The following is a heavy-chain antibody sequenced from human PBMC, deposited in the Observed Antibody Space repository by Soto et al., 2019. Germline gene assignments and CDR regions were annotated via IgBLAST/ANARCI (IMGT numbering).Heavy chain of an antibody. D-gene: IGHD3-22*01. CDR2: IYWDDDK. V-gene: IGHV2-5*02. CDR3: AHRGYYYDSSGYYSAAEYFQH. J-gene: IGHJ1*01. Sequence: QITLKESGPTLVKPTQTLTLTCTFSGFSLSTSGVGVGWIRQPPGKALEWLALIYWDDDKRYSPSLKSRLTITKDTSKNQVFLTMTNMDPVDTATYYCAHRGYYYDSSGYYSAAEYFQHWGQGTLVTVSS. CDR1: GFSLSTSGVG.